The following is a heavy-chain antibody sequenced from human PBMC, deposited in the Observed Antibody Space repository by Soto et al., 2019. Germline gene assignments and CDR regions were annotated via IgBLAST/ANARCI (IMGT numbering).Heavy chain of an antibody. CDR3: ARDYESIVVVTSAPDGMDV. D-gene: IGHD3-22*01. CDR2: IWYDGSNK. CDR1: GFTFSSYG. V-gene: IGHV3-33*01. Sequence: GGSLRLSCAASGFTFSSYGMHWVRQAPGKGLEWVAVIWYDGSNKYYADSVKGRFTISRDNSKNTLYLQMNSLRAEDTAVYYCARDYESIVVVTSAPDGMDVWGQGTTVTVSS. J-gene: IGHJ6*02.